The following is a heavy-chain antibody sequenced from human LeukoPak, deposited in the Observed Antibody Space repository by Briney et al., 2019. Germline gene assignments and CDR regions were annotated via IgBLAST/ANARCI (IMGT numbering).Heavy chain of an antibody. CDR3: AGGVNYYDSSGYYMFDY. D-gene: IGHD3-22*01. V-gene: IGHV1-24*01. Sequence: ASVKVSCKVSGYTLTELSMHWVRQAPGIGLEWMGGFDPEDGETIYAQKFQGRVTMTRDTSISTAYMELSRLRSDDTAVYYCAGGVNYYDSSGYYMFDYWGQGTLVTVSS. J-gene: IGHJ4*02. CDR1: GYTLTELS. CDR2: FDPEDGET.